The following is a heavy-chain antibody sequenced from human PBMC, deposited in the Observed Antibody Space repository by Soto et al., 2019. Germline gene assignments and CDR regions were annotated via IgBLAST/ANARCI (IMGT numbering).Heavy chain of an antibody. D-gene: IGHD2-2*01. CDR3: ARERYQVISDGMDV. V-gene: IGHV1-2*02. CDR2: INPQTGGT. CDR1: GYTFTGYY. J-gene: IGHJ6*02. Sequence: QVQLVQSGAEVKTPGASVRVSCKASGYTFTGYYIHWGREAPGQGLEWMGWINPQTGGTSYAQKFQGRVTLSRDTSINTAYLELSRLRFDDAAVYFCARERYQVISDGMDVWGQGTTVTVSS.